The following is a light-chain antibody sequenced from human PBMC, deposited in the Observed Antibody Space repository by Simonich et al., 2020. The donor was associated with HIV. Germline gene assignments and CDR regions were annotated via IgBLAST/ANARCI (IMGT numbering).Light chain of an antibody. V-gene: IGKV4-1*01. CDR2: WAS. J-gene: IGKJ5*01. CDR3: QQFNSYPQT. Sequence: DIVMTQSPDSLAVSLGERATINCKSSQSVLYSSNNKNYLAWYQQKPGQPPKLLIYWASTRESGVPDRFSGSGSGTDFTLTISSLQPEDFATYYCQQFNSYPQTFGQGTRLEIK. CDR1: QSVLYSSNNKNY.